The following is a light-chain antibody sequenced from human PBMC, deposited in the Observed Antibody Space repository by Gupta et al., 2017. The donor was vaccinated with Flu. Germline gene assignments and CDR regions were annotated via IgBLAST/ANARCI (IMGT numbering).Light chain of an antibody. V-gene: IGLV2-14*01. CDR2: EVS. CDR1: SSDVGGYNY. J-gene: IGLJ1*01. CDR3: SSRISSSTPYV. Sequence: QSALTPPASVSGSPGQSITISCTGTSSDVGGYNYVSWYQLHPGKAPKLMIYEVSNRPSGVSDRFSASKSGNTATLTISGLQADDEADYYCSSRISSSTPYVFGTGTKVSVL.